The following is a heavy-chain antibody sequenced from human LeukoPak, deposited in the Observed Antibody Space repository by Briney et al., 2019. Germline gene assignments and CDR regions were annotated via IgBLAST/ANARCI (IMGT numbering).Heavy chain of an antibody. CDR1: GYSISSGYY. D-gene: IGHD6-13*01. J-gene: IGHJ4*02. CDR2: IYYSGST. CDR3: ARRTYDGYSSSWCFDH. V-gene: IGHV4-38-2*02. Sequence: PSETLSLTCTVSGYSISSGYYWGWIRQPPGKGLEWIGSIYYSGSTYYNPSLKSRVTISVDTSKNQFSLRLSSVTAADTAVYYCARRTYDGYSSSWCFDHWGQGTLVTVSS.